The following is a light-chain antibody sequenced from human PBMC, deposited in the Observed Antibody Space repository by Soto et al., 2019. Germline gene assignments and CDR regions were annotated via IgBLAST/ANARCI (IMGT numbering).Light chain of an antibody. CDR2: SSS. CDR1: QSISSTL. Sequence: EIELTQSPGTLSLSPGERATLSCKASQSISSTLLAWYQQKTGQAPRLLIYSSSIRATGIPDRFSGSGSGTDFTLTISRLEPEDFATYYCQHYNSYSEAFGQGTKVDIK. CDR3: QHYNSYSEA. V-gene: IGKV3-20*01. J-gene: IGKJ1*01.